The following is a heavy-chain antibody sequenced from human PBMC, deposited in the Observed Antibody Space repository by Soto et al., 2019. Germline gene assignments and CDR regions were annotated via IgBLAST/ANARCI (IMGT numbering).Heavy chain of an antibody. CDR1: GGSVSSSGYY. J-gene: IGHJ4*02. Sequence: SETLSLTCSVSGGSVSSSGYYCAWIRQPPGKGLEWIGTIYLSGTTYYNPSLKSRVTISVDTSKNQFSLKLSSVTAADTAVYYCAREGDDVLRFLEWLSDGGRYFDYWGQGTLVTVSS. CDR3: AREGDDVLRFLEWLSDGGRYFDY. V-gene: IGHV4-39*07. CDR2: IYLSGTT. D-gene: IGHD3-3*01.